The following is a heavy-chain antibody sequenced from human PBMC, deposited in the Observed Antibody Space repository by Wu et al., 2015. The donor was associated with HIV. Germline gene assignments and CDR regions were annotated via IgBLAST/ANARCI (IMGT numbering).Heavy chain of an antibody. V-gene: IGHV1-69*12. D-gene: IGHD2-2*01. J-gene: IGHJ6*03. CDR3: ARDSQVVPAAMRFYYYYMDV. CDR1: GDTFSSYA. Sequence: QVQLVQSGAEVKKPGSSVKVSCKASGDTFSSYAISWVRQAPGQGLEWMGGIIPIFGSANYAQKFQGRVTITADESTSTAYMELSSLRSEDTGEYYCARDSQVVPAAMRFYYYYMDVWGKGTTVTVSS. CDR2: IIPIFGSA.